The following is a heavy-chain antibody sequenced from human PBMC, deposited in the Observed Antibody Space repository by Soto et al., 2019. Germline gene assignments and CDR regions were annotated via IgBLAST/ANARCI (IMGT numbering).Heavy chain of an antibody. CDR3: ARVVMTTVTASYYYGMDV. CDR2: IIPFIGTA. CDR1: GGTFSSYA. Sequence: SVKVSCKASGGTFSSYAISWVRQAPGQGLEWMGRIIPFIGTANYAQKFQGRVTITADESTSTAYMELTSLRSEDTAVYYCARVVMTTVTASYYYGMDVWGQGTTVTVYS. J-gene: IGHJ6*02. D-gene: IGHD4-4*01. V-gene: IGHV1-69*11.